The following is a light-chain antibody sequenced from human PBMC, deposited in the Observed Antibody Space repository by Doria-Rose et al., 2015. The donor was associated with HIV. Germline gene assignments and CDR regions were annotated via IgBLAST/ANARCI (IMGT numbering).Light chain of an antibody. V-gene: IGKV4-1*01. J-gene: IGKJ3*01. Sequence: TQSPESLGMSLGERATLNRKSNQSLLYTSKNYLAWYQQKPGQPPKLLIYWASTQQPGVPARFSGSGSGTDFTLTISSLEAEDVAVYYCQQYYDTPSFGPGTTVDIK. CDR3: QQYYDTPS. CDR1: QSLLYTSKNY. CDR2: WAS.